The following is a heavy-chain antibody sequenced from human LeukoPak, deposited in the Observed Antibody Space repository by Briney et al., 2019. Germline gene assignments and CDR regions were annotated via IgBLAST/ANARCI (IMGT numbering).Heavy chain of an antibody. CDR2: INSGGSSR. CDR1: GFTFSSDW. J-gene: IGHJ5*02. Sequence: GGSLRLSCAASGFTFSSDWMHWVRQAPGKGLVWVARINSGGSSRSYADSVKGRFTISRDNAKNTLYLQMNSLRAEDTAVYYCARELDYSNYELFDPWGQGTLVTVSS. CDR3: ARELDYSNYELFDP. V-gene: IGHV3-74*01. D-gene: IGHD4-11*01.